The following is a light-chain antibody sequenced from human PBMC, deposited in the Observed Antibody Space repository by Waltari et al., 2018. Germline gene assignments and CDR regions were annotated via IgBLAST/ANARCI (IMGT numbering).Light chain of an antibody. Sequence: DIVMTQSPESLALSLAERATINCKSSQSLLFKNPNYLSWYQQKPGQPPKLLLYWASTRESGVPDRFSGSGSGTDFALTISSLQAEDVATYYCHQYYSFPYTFGQGTKVEIK. CDR1: QSLLFKNPNY. CDR3: HQYYSFPYT. V-gene: IGKV4-1*01. CDR2: WAS. J-gene: IGKJ2*01.